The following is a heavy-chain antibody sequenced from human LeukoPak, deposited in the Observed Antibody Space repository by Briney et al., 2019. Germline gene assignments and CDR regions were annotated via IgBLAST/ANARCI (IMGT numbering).Heavy chain of an antibody. CDR2: ISAYNGNT. CDR3: ARGASGSYSNWFDP. Sequence: ASVKVSCKASGYTFTSYGTSWVRQAPGQGLEWMGWISAYNGNTNYAQKLQGRVTMTTDTSTSTAYMELRSLRSDDTAVYYCARGASGSYSNWFDPWGQGTLVTVSS. J-gene: IGHJ5*02. D-gene: IGHD1-26*01. CDR1: GYTFTSYG. V-gene: IGHV1-18*01.